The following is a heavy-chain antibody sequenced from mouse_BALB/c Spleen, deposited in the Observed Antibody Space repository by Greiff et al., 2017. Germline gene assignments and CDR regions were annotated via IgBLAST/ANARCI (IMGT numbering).Heavy chain of an antibody. CDR1: GYTFTDYN. J-gene: IGHJ3*01. D-gene: IGHD1-2*01. CDR2: INPNNGGT. Sequence: EVQLQQSGPELVKPGASVKIPCKASGYTFTDYNMDWVKQSHGKSLEWIGDINPNNGGTIYNQKFKGKATLTVDKSSSTAYMELRSLTSEDTAVYYCARSRIHYYGFAYWGQGTLVTVSA. V-gene: IGHV1-18*01. CDR3: ARSRIHYYGFAY.